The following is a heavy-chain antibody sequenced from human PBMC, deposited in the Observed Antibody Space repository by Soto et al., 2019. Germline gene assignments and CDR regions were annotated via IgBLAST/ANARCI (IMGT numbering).Heavy chain of an antibody. V-gene: IGHV4-59*08. CDR1: GGSISSYY. Sequence: SETLSLTCTVSGGSISSYYGGWFRQPPGKGLEWIGYIYYSGSTTYHPSLKSRVTISVDTSKNQFSLKLSSVTAADTAVYYCARHRYSYGVYYFDYWGQGTLVTVSS. D-gene: IGHD5-18*01. CDR2: IYYSGST. CDR3: ARHRYSYGVYYFDY. J-gene: IGHJ4*02.